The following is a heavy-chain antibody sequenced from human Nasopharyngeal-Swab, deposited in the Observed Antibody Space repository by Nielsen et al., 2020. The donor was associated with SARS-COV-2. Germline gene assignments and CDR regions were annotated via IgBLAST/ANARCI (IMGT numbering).Heavy chain of an antibody. Sequence: VRRAPGKGLEWGAVIWYDGSNKYYADSVKDRFTISRDNSKNTLYLQMNSLRAEDTAVYYCARVAPLAGSSGYYYYGMDVWGQGTTVTVSS. J-gene: IGHJ6*02. D-gene: IGHD3-22*01. CDR3: ARVAPLAGSSGYYYYGMDV. CDR2: IWYDGSNK. V-gene: IGHV3-33*01.